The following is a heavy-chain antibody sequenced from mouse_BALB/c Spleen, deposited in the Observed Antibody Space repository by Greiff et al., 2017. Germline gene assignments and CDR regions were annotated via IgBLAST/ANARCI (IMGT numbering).Heavy chain of an antibody. CDR2: ISSCGST. CDR3: ARGDRNYDY. J-gene: IGHJ2*01. CDR1: GFTFSSYA. Sequence: EVKLMESGGGLVKPGGSLKLSCAASGFTFSSYAMSWVRQTPEKRLEWVGSISSCGSTYYPDSVKGRFTISRDNARNILYLQMSSLRSEDTAMYYCARGDRNYDYWGQGTTLTVSS. D-gene: IGHD2-1*01. V-gene: IGHV5-6-5*01.